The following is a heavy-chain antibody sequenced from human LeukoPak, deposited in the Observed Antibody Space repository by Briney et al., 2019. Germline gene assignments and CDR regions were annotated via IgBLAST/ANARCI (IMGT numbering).Heavy chain of an antibody. Sequence: GRSLRLSCAASGFTFSSYGMHWVRQAPGKGLEWVAVISYDGSNKYYADSVKGRFTISRDNSKNTLYLQMNSLRAEDTAVYYCAKESTAPTYYDFWSGSMDVWGQGTTVTVSS. CDR3: AKESTAPTYYDFWSGSMDV. D-gene: IGHD3-3*01. V-gene: IGHV3-30*18. CDR2: ISYDGSNK. CDR1: GFTFSSYG. J-gene: IGHJ6*02.